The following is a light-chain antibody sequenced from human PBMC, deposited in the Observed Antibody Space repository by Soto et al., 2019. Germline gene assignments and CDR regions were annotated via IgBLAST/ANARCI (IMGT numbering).Light chain of an antibody. V-gene: IGLV2-14*01. J-gene: IGLJ1*01. CDR1: SSDVGGYNY. CDR3: SSYTSSSSNYV. CDR2: DVS. Sequence: QSVLTQPASVSGPPGQSITISCTGTSSDVGGYNYVSWYQQHPGKAPKLMIYDVSNRPSGVSSRFSGSKSDNTASLTISGLQAEDEADYYCSSYTSSSSNYVFGTGTKVTVL.